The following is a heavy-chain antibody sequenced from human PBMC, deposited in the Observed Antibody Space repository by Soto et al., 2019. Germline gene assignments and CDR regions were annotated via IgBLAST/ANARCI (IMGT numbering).Heavy chain of an antibody. J-gene: IGHJ3*02. CDR2: ITVGGST. Sequence: PGGSLRLSCSGSGFTFANFAMSWVRQAPGGGLEWVSGITVGGSTYYADSVEGRFGISRDNFRDTLSLHMSGLRVEDTAIYYCAKDPNGNYIGGFEMCGQGTLVTVSS. D-gene: IGHD1-7*01. CDR3: AKDPNGNYIGGFEM. V-gene: IGHV3-23*01. CDR1: GFTFANFA.